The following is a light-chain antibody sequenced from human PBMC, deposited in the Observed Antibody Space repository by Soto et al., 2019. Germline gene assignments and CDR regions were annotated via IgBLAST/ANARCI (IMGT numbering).Light chain of an antibody. CDR2: GNS. Sequence: QSVLTQPPSVSGAPGQRVTISCTGSSSNIGAVYDVHWYQQLPGTAPKLLIYGNSNRPSGVPDRFSGSKSGTSASLAITGLQAEDEADYYFQSYDSSLSGLAVFGGGTKLTVL. CDR3: QSYDSSLSGLAV. CDR1: SSNIGAVYD. V-gene: IGLV1-40*01. J-gene: IGLJ3*02.